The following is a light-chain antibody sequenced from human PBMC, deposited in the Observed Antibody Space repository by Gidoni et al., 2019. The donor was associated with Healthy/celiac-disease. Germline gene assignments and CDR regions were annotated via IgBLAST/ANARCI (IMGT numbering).Light chain of an antibody. V-gene: IGKV3-20*01. CDR2: CAS. Sequence: EIVFTQSPGTLSLSTWERATLSCRASQSVSSSYLACYQQKPGQAPRLLIYCASSRATGIPDRCSGSGAGTDFTLTISRLEPEDVAVYYCQQYCSSGTFGGXTKVEIK. CDR1: QSVSSSY. CDR3: QQYCSSGT. J-gene: IGKJ4*01.